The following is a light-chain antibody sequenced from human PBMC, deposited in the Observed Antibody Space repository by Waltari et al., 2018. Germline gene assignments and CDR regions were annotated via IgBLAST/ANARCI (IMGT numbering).Light chain of an antibody. V-gene: IGLV2-8*01. CDR2: EVS. Sequence: QSALTQPHSASGSPGQSVTISCTGTSSDVGSYNYVSWYQQHPGKAPKLMIYEVSKRPSGVPDRFSGSKSGNTASLTVSGLQAEDEADYYCSSYAGRNNIVLFGGGTKLTVL. J-gene: IGLJ2*01. CDR1: SSDVGSYNY. CDR3: SSYAGRNNIVL.